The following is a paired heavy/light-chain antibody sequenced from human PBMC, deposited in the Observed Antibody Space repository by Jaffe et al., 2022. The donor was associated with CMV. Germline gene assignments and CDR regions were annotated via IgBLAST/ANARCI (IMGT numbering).Heavy chain of an antibody. D-gene: IGHD6-19*01. CDR3: ARDDDSSDWYNMLW. V-gene: IGHV1-18*04. CDR2: IGVYSGNT. J-gene: IGHJ4*02. Sequence: QVQLVQSGAEVKMPGASVRVSCQASGYSFEMYGVNWVRQAPGQGLEWMGWIGVYSGNTNYPRSLRDRVTMTTDTSTRTVYMELRSLTSDDTAVYYCARDDDSSDWYNMLWWGQGTLVTVSS. CDR1: GYSFEMYG.
Light chain of an antibody. CDR2: AAS. CDR1: QGIRND. Sequence: DIQMTQSPSSLSASVGDRVTISCRASQGIRNDLGWYQQKPGKAPKRLIYAASSLQSGVPSRFSGSGSGTEFTLTISSLQPEDFATYYCLQHSRYPPTFGGGTRVEIK. J-gene: IGKJ4*01. CDR3: LQHSRYPPT. V-gene: IGKV1-17*01.